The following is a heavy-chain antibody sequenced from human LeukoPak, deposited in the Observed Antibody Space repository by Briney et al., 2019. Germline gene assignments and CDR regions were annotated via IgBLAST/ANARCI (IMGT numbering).Heavy chain of an antibody. CDR1: GYTFTSYY. CDR3: ARDNSVGDNAWWFDP. CDR2: INPTGGST. J-gene: IGHJ5*02. Sequence: ASVKVSRKASGYTFTSYYMHWVRQAPGQGLEWMGLINPTGGSTGYAQKFQGRVTMTRDMSTSTDYMELSSLRSEDTAIYYCARDNSVGDNAWWFDPWGQGTLVTVSS. D-gene: IGHD1-26*01. V-gene: IGHV1-46*01.